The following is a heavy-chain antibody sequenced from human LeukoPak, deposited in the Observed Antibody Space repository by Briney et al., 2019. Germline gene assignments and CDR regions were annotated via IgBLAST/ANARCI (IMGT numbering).Heavy chain of an antibody. CDR2: INHSGST. CDR3: ARGRVGATLLDY. CDR1: GGSFSGYY. J-gene: IGHJ4*02. D-gene: IGHD1-26*01. Sequence: NPSETLSLTCAVYGGSFSGYYWSWIRQPPGKGLEWIGEINHSGSTNYNPSLKSRVTISVDTSKNQFSLKLSSVTAADTAVYYCARGRVGATLLDYWGQGTLVTVSS. V-gene: IGHV4-34*01.